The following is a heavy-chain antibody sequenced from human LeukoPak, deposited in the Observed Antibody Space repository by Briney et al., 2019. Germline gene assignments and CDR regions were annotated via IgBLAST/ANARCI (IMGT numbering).Heavy chain of an antibody. CDR3: ARATRPRGDFDY. Sequence: SETLSLTCSVSGGSFTAFYWTWIRQPPGKGLEWVGEVNHSGTIYYTPSLKSRVTTSVDTSNNRFSLKLMSVTAADTAVYYCARATRPRGDFDYWGQGTLVTVSS. D-gene: IGHD6-6*01. CDR2: VNHSGTI. CDR1: GGSFTAFY. J-gene: IGHJ4*02. V-gene: IGHV4-34*01.